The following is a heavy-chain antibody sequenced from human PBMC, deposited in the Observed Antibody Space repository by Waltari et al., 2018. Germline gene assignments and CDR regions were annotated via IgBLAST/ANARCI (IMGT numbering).Heavy chain of an antibody. Sequence: QVQLQESGPGLVKPSETLSLTCTVSGGSISSYYWSWIRQPPGKGLEWIWYIYYSGSTNSNPALRSRVTISVDTSKNQFSLKLSSVTAADTAVYYCARGVLTTPTYYYYMDVWGKGTTVTVSS. J-gene: IGHJ6*03. CDR2: IYYSGST. D-gene: IGHD4-4*01. V-gene: IGHV4-59*01. CDR1: GGSISSYY. CDR3: ARGVLTTPTYYYYMDV.